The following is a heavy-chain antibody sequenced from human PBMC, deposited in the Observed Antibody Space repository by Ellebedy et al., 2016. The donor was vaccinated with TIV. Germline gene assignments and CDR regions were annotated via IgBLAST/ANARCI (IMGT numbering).Heavy chain of an antibody. CDR2: IKQDGSEE. CDR3: SRGSGWISDY. CDR1: GFXXXSYX. D-gene: IGHD6-19*01. J-gene: IGHJ4*02. Sequence: PGGSLRLSCTDSGFXXXSYXXXLVXXGPGKGLEWVANIKQDGSEEYYLDSVKGRFTISRDNAKKSLYLQMNSLRSEDTAVSYYSRGSGWISDYWGQGTLVTVSS. V-gene: IGHV3-7*04.